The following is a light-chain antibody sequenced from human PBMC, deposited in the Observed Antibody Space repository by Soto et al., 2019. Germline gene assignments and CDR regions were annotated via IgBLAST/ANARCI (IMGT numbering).Light chain of an antibody. CDR2: DAS. J-gene: IGKJ1*01. Sequence: PGERATLSCRASQSVSSYLAWYQQKPGQVPRLVIYDASNRATGIPGRFSGSGSGTDFTLTISSLEPEDFGVYYCQQRSSWPRTFGQGTKVEI. CDR1: QSVSSY. CDR3: QQRSSWPRT. V-gene: IGKV3-11*01.